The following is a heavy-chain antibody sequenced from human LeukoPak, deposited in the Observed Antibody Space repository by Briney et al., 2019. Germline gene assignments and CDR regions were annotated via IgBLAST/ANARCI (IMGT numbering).Heavy chain of an antibody. Sequence: SETLSLTCTVSSGSTNGYYWSWIRQPPGKRLEGIGYVAYSGATNYNLSFKSRVTISLDTSKTQFSLKLSSVTAADTAFYYCARTVSGYYFNARGPGTLVTVSS. CDR2: VAYSGAT. J-gene: IGHJ4*02. CDR1: SGSTNGYY. CDR3: ARTVSGYYFNA. D-gene: IGHD5-12*01. V-gene: IGHV4-59*01.